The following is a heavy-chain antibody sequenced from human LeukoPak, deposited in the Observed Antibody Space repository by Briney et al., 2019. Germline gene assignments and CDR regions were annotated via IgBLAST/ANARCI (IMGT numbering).Heavy chain of an antibody. Sequence: ASVKVSCKASGYTFTGYYMHWVRQAPGQGLERMGWINPTSGGTNYAQKFQGRVTMTRDTSISTAYMELSRLRSDDTAVYYCARSITMVRRQGAITLNYWGQGTLVTVSS. CDR1: GYTFTGYY. CDR3: ARSITMVRRQGAITLNY. D-gene: IGHD3-10*01. J-gene: IGHJ4*02. V-gene: IGHV1-2*02. CDR2: INPTSGGT.